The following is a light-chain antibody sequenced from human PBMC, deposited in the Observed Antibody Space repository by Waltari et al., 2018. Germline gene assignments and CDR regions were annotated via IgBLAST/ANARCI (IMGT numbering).Light chain of an antibody. Sequence: QSALTQPASVSGSPGQSVTIFCAGTSNDVGGYNSVSWYQEHPGQAPRVIIYDVSDRPSGVCDRFSGSKSGNTASLTISVLQAEDEADYYCSSQSSNDVVLFGGGTKLTVL. CDR2: DVS. CDR1: SNDVGGYNS. V-gene: IGLV2-14*01. J-gene: IGLJ2*01. CDR3: SSQSSNDVVL.